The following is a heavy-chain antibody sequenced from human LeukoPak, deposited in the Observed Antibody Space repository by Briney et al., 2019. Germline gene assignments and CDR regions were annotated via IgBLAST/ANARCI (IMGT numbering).Heavy chain of an antibody. J-gene: IGHJ4*02. V-gene: IGHV3-30*03. CDR3: ARGAAYYDYLWGSSNDY. D-gene: IGHD3-16*01. Sequence: GGSLRLSCAASGFTFNSYGMHWVRQAPGKGLEWVAVISYDGSNKYYADSVKGRFTISRDNAKNSLYLQMNSLRAEDTAVYYCARGAAYYDYLWGSSNDYWGQGILVTVSS. CDR2: ISYDGSNK. CDR1: GFTFNSYG.